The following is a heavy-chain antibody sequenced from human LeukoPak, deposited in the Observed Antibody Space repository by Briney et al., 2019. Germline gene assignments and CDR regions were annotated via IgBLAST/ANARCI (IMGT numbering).Heavy chain of an antibody. CDR3: ASRPPEGDIVVMVFDY. V-gene: IGHV3-48*03. D-gene: IGHD2-8*01. J-gene: IGHJ4*02. CDR2: ISSSGSTI. Sequence: GGSLRLSCAGSGFTFSSYEMNWVRQAPGKGLEWVSAISSSGSTIYYADSVKGRFTISRGNAKNSLYLQMSGLRVEDTAVYYCASRPPEGDIVVMVFDYWSLGTQVTVSS. CDR1: GFTFSSYE.